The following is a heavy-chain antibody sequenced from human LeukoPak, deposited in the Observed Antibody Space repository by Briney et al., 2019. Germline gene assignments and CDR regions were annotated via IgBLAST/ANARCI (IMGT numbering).Heavy chain of an antibody. J-gene: IGHJ4*02. CDR2: IYYSGST. CDR3: ARQDCSGGSCYSIY. CDR1: GGSISSYY. Sequence: PSETLSLTCTVSGGSISSYYWSWIRQPPGKGLEWIGYIYYSGSTNYNPSLKSRVTISVDTSKNQFSLKLNSVTAADTAVYYCARQDCSGGSCYSIYWGQGTLVTVSS. V-gene: IGHV4-59*08. D-gene: IGHD2-15*01.